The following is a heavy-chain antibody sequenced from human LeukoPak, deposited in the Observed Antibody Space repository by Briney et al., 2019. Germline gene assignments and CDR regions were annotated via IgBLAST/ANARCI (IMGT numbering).Heavy chain of an antibody. CDR3: AKCRGSSWSDYFDY. V-gene: IGHV3-23*01. J-gene: IGHJ4*02. CDR1: GFSLSRYA. CDR2: ISDSGGST. D-gene: IGHD6-13*01. Sequence: QPGGSLRLSCAVSGFSLSRYAMSWVRKAPGKGLEWVSAISDSGGSTYYADSVKGRFTISRDNSRKPLYLQMNTLRAQDTAVYYCAKCRGSSWSDYFDYWGQGTLVTVSS.